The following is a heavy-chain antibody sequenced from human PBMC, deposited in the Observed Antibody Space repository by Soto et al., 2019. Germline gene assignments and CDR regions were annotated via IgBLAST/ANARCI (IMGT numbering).Heavy chain of an antibody. V-gene: IGHV1-69*01. CDR3: ARSQGSSTSLEIYYYYYYGMDV. Sequence: QVQLVQSGAGVKKPGSSVKVSCKASGGTFSSYAISWVRQAPGQGLEWMGGIIPISDTTNYAQKFQGRITITADESTSTAYMELSSLRSEDTAVYYCARSQGSSTSLEIYYYYYYGMDVWGQGTTVTVFS. J-gene: IGHJ6*02. D-gene: IGHD2-2*01. CDR2: IIPISDTT. CDR1: GGTFSSYA.